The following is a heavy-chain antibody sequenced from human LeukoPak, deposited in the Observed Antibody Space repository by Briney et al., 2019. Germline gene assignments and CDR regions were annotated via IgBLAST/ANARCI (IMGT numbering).Heavy chain of an antibody. CDR3: ARDLGIAAAGVWYFDL. Sequence: PGGSLRLSCAASGFTFSTYDTHWVRQVPGKGLVWVSRINSDGSSTRYADSVEGRFTISRDNAKNTLYLQMNSLRAEDTAVYYCARDLGIAAAGVWYFDLWGRGTLVTVSS. CDR2: INSDGSST. J-gene: IGHJ2*01. V-gene: IGHV3-74*01. D-gene: IGHD6-13*01. CDR1: GFTFSTYD.